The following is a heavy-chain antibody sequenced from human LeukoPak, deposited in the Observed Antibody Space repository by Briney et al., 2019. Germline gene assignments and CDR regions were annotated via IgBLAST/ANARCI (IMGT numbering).Heavy chain of an antibody. CDR1: GFTFSSYG. D-gene: IGHD1-26*01. CDR3: AKDGLGGSHRVLDY. Sequence: GGSLRLSCAASGFTFSSYGMHWVRQAPGKGLEWVAVISYDGSNKYYADSVKGRFTISRDNSKNTLYLQMNSLRAEDTAVYYCAKDGLGGSHRVLDYWGQGTLVTVSS. CDR2: ISYDGSNK. V-gene: IGHV3-30*18. J-gene: IGHJ4*02.